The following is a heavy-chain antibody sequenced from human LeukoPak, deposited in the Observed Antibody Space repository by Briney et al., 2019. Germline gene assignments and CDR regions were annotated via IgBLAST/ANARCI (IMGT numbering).Heavy chain of an antibody. CDR2: ISSDGGNK. CDR3: AXXXXXXXXXXXXXXDS. V-gene: IGHV3-30-3*01. J-gene: IGHJ5*01. CDR1: GLSFSDYA. Sequence: GGSLRLSCAAPGLSFSDYAMNWVRRAPGKGLEWVAVISSDGGNKFYADSVKGRFTVSRDNSRNTLYLQMNSLTVEDTAVYYCAXXXXXXXXXXXXXXDSWGQGTLVTVSS.